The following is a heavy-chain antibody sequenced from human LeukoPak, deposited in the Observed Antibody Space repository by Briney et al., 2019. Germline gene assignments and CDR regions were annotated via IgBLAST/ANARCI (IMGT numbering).Heavy chain of an antibody. D-gene: IGHD3-16*01. J-gene: IGHJ5*02. Sequence: LGGSLRLSCLASGFSFNSYTMNWVREAPGKGLEWVSTISPVSSYTWYADSVKGRFTISRDKSKNMLFLQMNSLRPEDTAVYYCAKEGGSWGQGTLVTVSS. CDR3: AKEGGS. CDR1: GFSFNSYT. V-gene: IGHV3-21*04. CDR2: ISPVSSYT.